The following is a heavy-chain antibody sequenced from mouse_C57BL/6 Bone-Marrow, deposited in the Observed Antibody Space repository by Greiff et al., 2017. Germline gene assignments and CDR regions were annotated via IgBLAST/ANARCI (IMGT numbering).Heavy chain of an antibody. J-gene: IGHJ2*01. V-gene: IGHV1-64*01. Sequence: QVQLQQPGAELVKPGASVKLSCKASGYTFTSYWMHWVKQRPGQGLEWIGMIHPNSGSTNYNEKFKSKATLTVDKSSSPAYMQLSSLTSEDSAVYYCARGAPFYYGSSYYFGYGGQGTTLTVSS. CDR2: IHPNSGST. CDR3: ARGAPFYYGSSYYFGY. D-gene: IGHD2-1*01. CDR1: GYTFTSYW.